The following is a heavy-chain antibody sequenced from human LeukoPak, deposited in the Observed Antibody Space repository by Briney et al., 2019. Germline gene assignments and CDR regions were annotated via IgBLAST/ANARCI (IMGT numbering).Heavy chain of an antibody. CDR2: INHSGIT. Sequence: KPSETLSLTRAVYGGSFSGYYWSWIRQPPGKGLEWIGEINHSGITNYNPSLKSRVTISVDTSKNQFSLKLSSVTAADTAVYYCARGLNYSYWGQGTLVTVSS. CDR3: ARGLNYSY. D-gene: IGHD1-7*01. CDR1: GGSFSGYY. V-gene: IGHV4-34*01. J-gene: IGHJ4*02.